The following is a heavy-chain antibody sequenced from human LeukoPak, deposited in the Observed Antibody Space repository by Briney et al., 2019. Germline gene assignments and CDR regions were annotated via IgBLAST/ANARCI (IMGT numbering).Heavy chain of an antibody. Sequence: SETLSLTCSVSGGSVSSYYRSWIRQLPGKGLEWIGFIFYGGSTNYNPSLKSRVTISEDTSKNQFSLKLSSVTAADTAVYYCARSGFRDYYFAMDVWGQGTTVTVSS. CDR1: GGSVSSYY. V-gene: IGHV4-59*02. J-gene: IGHJ6*02. D-gene: IGHD3-22*01. CDR3: ARSGFRDYYFAMDV. CDR2: IFYGGST.